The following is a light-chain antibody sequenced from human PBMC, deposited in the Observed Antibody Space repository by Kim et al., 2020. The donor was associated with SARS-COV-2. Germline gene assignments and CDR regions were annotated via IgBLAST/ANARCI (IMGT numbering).Light chain of an antibody. CDR2: QDS. CDR1: KLGDKY. J-gene: IGLJ3*02. Sequence: SVSPGQTASITCSGDKLGDKYACWYQQKPGQSPVLVIYQDSKRPSGLPERFSGSNSGNTATLTISGTQAMDEADYYCQAWDSSTEVFGGGTKLTVL. V-gene: IGLV3-1*01. CDR3: QAWDSSTEV.